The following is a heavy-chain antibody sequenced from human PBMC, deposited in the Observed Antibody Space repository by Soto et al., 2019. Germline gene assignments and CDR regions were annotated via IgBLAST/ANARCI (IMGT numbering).Heavy chain of an antibody. D-gene: IGHD6-19*01. CDR2: INPRDGTA. CDR1: GYTLTRYY. CDR3: ERDQAAGIYFYYVMDV. Sequence: GASVKVSRKATGYTLTRYYINWVRQALGQRLEWLGIINPRDGTAVYAHKLQRRVTMTSDTSTSTVYRDLTSLRSEDTAVYYCERDQAAGIYFYYVMDVWGQGTTATVSS. V-gene: IGHV1-46*01. J-gene: IGHJ6*02.